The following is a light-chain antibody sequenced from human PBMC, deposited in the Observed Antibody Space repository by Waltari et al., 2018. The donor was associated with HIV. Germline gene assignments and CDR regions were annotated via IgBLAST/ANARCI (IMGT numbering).Light chain of an antibody. V-gene: IGLV2-14*01. Sequence: QSALTQPASVSGSPGQSITISCIGTNSDVGGYNYVSWYQQPPGKAPKLLIYEVTNRPSGISNRFSGSKSGNTASLTISGLQAEDEADYYCSSYTTTSTVVFGGGTKLTVL. J-gene: IGLJ2*01. CDR3: SSYTTTSTVV. CDR2: EVT. CDR1: NSDVGGYNY.